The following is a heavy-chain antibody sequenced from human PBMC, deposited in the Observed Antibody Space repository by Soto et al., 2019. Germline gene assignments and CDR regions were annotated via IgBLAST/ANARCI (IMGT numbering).Heavy chain of an antibody. CDR2: IWYDGSNK. Sequence: QVQLVESGGGVVQPGRSLRLSCAASGFTFSSYGMHWVRQAPGKGLEWVAVIWYDGSNKYYADSVKGRFTISRDNSKNTLYLQMNSRRAEDTAVYYCAREFSRGSHYYYYGMDVWGQGTTVTVSS. V-gene: IGHV3-33*01. D-gene: IGHD2-2*01. CDR1: GFTFSSYG. J-gene: IGHJ6*02. CDR3: AREFSRGSHYYYYGMDV.